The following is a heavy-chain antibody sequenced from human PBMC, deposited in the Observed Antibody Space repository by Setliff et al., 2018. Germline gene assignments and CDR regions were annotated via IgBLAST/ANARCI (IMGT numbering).Heavy chain of an antibody. CDR1: GVSFSDYY. Sequence: SETLSLTCTVYGVSFSDYYWGWVRQSPGKGLDWIGEINHSGTTNYDPSLEGRISISVDTSKRQFSLKLTSVTAADMAVYYCARTTGSTHNWLDPWGPGTLVTVSS. V-gene: IGHV4-34*01. D-gene: IGHD1-1*01. CDR2: INHSGTT. CDR3: ARTTGSTHNWLDP. J-gene: IGHJ5*02.